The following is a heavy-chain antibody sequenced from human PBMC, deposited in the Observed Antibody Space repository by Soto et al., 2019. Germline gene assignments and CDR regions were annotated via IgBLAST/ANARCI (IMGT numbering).Heavy chain of an antibody. V-gene: IGHV1-69*06. J-gene: IGHJ6*02. CDR1: GGTFSSYA. CDR3: ARASNYDILTGYSRGGMNYYYGMDV. Sequence: SVKVSCKASGGTFSSYAISWVRQAPGQGLEWMGGIIPIFGTANYAQKLQGRVTITADKSTSTAYMELSSLRSEDTAVYYCARASNYDILTGYSRGGMNYYYGMDVWGQGTTVTVSS. D-gene: IGHD3-9*01. CDR2: IIPIFGTA.